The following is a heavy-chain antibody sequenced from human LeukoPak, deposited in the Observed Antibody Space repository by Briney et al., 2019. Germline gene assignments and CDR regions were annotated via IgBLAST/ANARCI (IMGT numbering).Heavy chain of an antibody. J-gene: IGHJ6*02. CDR3: ARAVGDYGYYYYGMDV. D-gene: IGHD4-17*01. CDR2: INAGNGNT. Sequence: ASVKVSCKASGYTFTSYAMRWVRQAPGQRLEWMGWINAGNGNTKYSQKFQGRVTITRDTSASKAYMELSSLRSEDTAVYYCARAVGDYGYYYYGMDVWGQGTTVTVSS. CDR1: GYTFTSYA. V-gene: IGHV1-3*01.